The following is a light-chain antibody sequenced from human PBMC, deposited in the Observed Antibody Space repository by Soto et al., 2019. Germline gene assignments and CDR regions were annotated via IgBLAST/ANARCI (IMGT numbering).Light chain of an antibody. J-gene: IGKJ4*01. CDR3: QQSYSTRLT. V-gene: IGKV1-39*01. Sequence: DLQMTQSPSSLSASVGDRVTIXXRASQSISSYLNWYQQKPGKAPKLXIYAASSLQSGVPSRFSGSGAGTDFTLTISSLQPEDFATYYCQQSYSTRLTFGGGTKVDIK. CDR1: QSISSY. CDR2: AAS.